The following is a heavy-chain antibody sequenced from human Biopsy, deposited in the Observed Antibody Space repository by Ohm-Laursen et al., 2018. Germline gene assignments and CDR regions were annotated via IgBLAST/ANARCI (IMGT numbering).Heavy chain of an antibody. V-gene: IGHV1-8*01. CDR3: VRAVRNQLLTDP. D-gene: IGHD1-7*01. Sequence: GASVKVSCNASGYTFTSYDITWVRQASGQRPEWIGWLNPVSGNSNFGQKFRGRVTVTSDTSISTAYMELSGLTSDDTATYYCVRAVRNQLLTDPWGQGTLVTVTS. CDR1: GYTFTSYD. CDR2: LNPVSGNS. J-gene: IGHJ5*02.